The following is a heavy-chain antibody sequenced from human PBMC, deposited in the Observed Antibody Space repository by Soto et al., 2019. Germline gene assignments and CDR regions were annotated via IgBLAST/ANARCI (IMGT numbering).Heavy chain of an antibody. CDR3: ARVSLYSSSFNWFDP. V-gene: IGHV4-34*01. CDR1: GGSFSGYY. J-gene: IGHJ5*02. CDR2: INHSGST. D-gene: IGHD6-6*01. Sequence: SETLSLTCAVYGGSFSGYYWSWIRQPPGKGLEWIGEINHSGSTNYNPSLKSRVTISVDTSKNQFSLKLSSVTAADTAVYYCARVSLYSSSFNWFDPWGQGTLVTVSS.